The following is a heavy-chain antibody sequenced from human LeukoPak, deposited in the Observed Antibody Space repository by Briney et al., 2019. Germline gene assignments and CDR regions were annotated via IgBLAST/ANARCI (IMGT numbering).Heavy chain of an antibody. J-gene: IGHJ4*02. CDR3: ARDQRRDCGDYFDN. V-gene: IGHV4-59*01. CDR1: GDSISSYF. CDR2: THYSGST. Sequence: SETLSLTCTVSGDSISSYFWSWIRQSPGKGLEWIGYTHYSGSTSYNPSLTSRVTISLDTSKNQFYLKLSSVTASDTAFYYCARDQRRDCGDYFDNWGQGTQVTVSS. D-gene: IGHD2-21*01.